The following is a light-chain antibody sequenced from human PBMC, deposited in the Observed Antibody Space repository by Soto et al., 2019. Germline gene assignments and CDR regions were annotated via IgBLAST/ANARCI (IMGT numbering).Light chain of an antibody. CDR2: AAS. CDR1: QNISTY. Sequence: DIQMTQSPSSLSASVGERVTITCRARQNISTYLNWYQQKVGKAPKLLIYAASSLQRGVPSRFSGSGSGTDFTLTISILQPEDFATYYCQQSYSTPRTFGQGTKLEIK. V-gene: IGKV1-39*01. J-gene: IGKJ2*02. CDR3: QQSYSTPRT.